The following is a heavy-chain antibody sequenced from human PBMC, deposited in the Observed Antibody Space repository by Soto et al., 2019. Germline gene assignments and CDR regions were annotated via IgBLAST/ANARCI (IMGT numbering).Heavy chain of an antibody. D-gene: IGHD3-3*01. V-gene: IGHV4-31*03. Sequence: SETLSLTCTVSGGSISSGGYYWSWIRQHPGKGLEWIGYIYYSGSTYYNPSLKSRVTISVDTSKNQFSLKLSSVTAADTAVYYCARVLKPAFWSGYYTPQDYYYYMDVWGKGTTVTVSS. CDR3: ARVLKPAFWSGYYTPQDYYYYMDV. J-gene: IGHJ6*03. CDR2: IYYSGST. CDR1: GGSISSGGYY.